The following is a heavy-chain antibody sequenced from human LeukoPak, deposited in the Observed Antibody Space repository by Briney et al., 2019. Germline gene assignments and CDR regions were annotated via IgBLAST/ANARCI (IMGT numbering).Heavy chain of an antibody. J-gene: IGHJ4*02. Sequence: ASVKVSCKASGYTFTSYYMHWVRQAPGQGLEWMGIINPSGGSTSYAQKFQGRVTMTRDTPTSTVYMELSSLRSEDTAVYYCARDWNYYDNSGFYGEYWGQGTLVTVSS. D-gene: IGHD3-22*01. V-gene: IGHV1-46*01. CDR3: ARDWNYYDNSGFYGEY. CDR1: GYTFTSYY. CDR2: INPSGGST.